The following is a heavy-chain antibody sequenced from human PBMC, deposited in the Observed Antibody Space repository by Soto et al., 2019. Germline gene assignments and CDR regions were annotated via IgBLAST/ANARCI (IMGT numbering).Heavy chain of an antibody. CDR3: ERLTVTTTAYYYYMDV. Sequence: ASVKVSCKASGYTFTSYGISWVRQAPGQGLEWMGWISAYNGNTNYAQKLQGRVTMTTDTSTSTAYMELRSLRSDDTAVYYCERLTVTTTAYYYYMDVLGKGPTGTVSS. D-gene: IGHD4-17*01. J-gene: IGHJ6*03. V-gene: IGHV1-18*01. CDR2: ISAYNGNT. CDR1: GYTFTSYG.